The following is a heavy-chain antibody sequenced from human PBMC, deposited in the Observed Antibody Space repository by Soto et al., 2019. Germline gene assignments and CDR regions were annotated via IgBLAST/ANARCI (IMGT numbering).Heavy chain of an antibody. CDR3: ASWSSNDYGDYGGMDV. J-gene: IGHJ6*02. D-gene: IGHD4-17*01. V-gene: IGHV4-30-4*01. CDR1: GGSISSGDYY. CDR2: IYYSGST. Sequence: PSETLSLTCTVSGGSISSGDYYWSWIRHPPGKGLEWIGYIYYSGSTYYNPSLKSRVTISVDTSKNQFSLKLSSVTAADTAVYYCASWSSNDYGDYGGMDVWGQGTTVTVSS.